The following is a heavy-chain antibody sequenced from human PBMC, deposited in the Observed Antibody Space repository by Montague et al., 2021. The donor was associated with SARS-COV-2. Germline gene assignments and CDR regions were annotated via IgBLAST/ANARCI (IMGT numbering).Heavy chain of an antibody. CDR2: IYYSGRN. Sequence: SETRSLTCTVSAGSISSSTYYWGWIRQPPGKGLEWIGSIYYSGRNYYNPSLKSRVTISVDTSKNQFSLKLSSVTAADTAVYYCARHGWGWLRLLRPFDYWGQGTLVTVSS. D-gene: IGHD5-12*01. J-gene: IGHJ4*02. CDR3: ARHGWGWLRLLRPFDY. V-gene: IGHV4-39*01. CDR1: AGSISSSTYY.